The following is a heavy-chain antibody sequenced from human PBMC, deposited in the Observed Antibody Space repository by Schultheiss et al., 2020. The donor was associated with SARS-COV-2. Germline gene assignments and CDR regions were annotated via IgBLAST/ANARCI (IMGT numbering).Heavy chain of an antibody. V-gene: IGHV4-39*07. CDR3: ATERSDILTGYYRV. J-gene: IGHJ4*02. CDR1: GGSISSSPYF. CDR2: IYTSGST. Sequence: SETLSLTCTVSGGSISSSPYFWVWIRQPPGKGLEWIGRIYTSGSTNYNPSLKSRVTISVDTSKNQFSLKLSSVTAADTAVYYCATERSDILTGYYRVWGQGTLVTVSS. D-gene: IGHD3-9*01.